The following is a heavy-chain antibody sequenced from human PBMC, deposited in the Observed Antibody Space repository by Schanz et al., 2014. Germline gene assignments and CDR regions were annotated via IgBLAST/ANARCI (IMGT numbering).Heavy chain of an antibody. CDR3: ASPSGYSDYGTYFDF. D-gene: IGHD5-12*01. CDR1: GFTFSSSA. J-gene: IGHJ4*02. CDR2: ISNDGSIK. V-gene: IGHV3-30-3*01. Sequence: QVPLLQFGGGVVQPGRSLRLSCAASGFTFSSSAMHWVRQAPGKGLEWVALISNDGSIKYYADSVEGRFTISRDNSRNTLYLQMNSLRTEDTAVYYCASPSGYSDYGTYFDFWGQGTLVTVSS.